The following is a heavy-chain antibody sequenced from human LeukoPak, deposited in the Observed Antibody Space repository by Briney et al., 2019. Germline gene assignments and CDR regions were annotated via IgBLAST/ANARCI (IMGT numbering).Heavy chain of an antibody. D-gene: IGHD2-2*01. CDR1: GYTFTTYW. Sequence: PGESLKISCRGSGYTFTTYWIGWVRQMPGKGLEWMGIIYPGDSDTRYSPSFQGQVTMSADKPINTAYLQWSSLKASDTAMYYCARRRGCSSSSCPPDYWGQGTLVTVSS. CDR2: IYPGDSDT. J-gene: IGHJ4*02. V-gene: IGHV5-51*01. CDR3: ARRRGCSSSSCPPDY.